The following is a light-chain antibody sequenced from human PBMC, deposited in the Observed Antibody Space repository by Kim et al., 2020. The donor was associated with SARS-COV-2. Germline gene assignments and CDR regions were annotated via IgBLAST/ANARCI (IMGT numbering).Light chain of an antibody. CDR3: LQRHDWPLT. J-gene: IGKJ4*01. Sequence: LSPGERATLACRASQSMNSDLGWYQQMPGQAPRLLIWDASNRATGTPARFSGSGSGTDFTLTITSLEREDFAVYYCLQRHDWPLTFGGGTKVDIK. V-gene: IGKV3-11*01. CDR2: DAS. CDR1: QSMNSD.